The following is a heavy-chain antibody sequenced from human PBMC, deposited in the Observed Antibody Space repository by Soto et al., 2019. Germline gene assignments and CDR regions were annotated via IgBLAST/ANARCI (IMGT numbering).Heavy chain of an antibody. CDR1: GFSFRDYD. Sequence: EVQLVESGGGSGQPGESLRLSCAASGFSFRDYDMHWVRQRKGKGLEWVSALGAARDPYYVGSVKGRFSVSRDNAQNSLFLQMNNLRVDDTAMYFCARAYLGRLPRRADYYYAMDVWGRGTTVTVSS. CDR3: ARAYLGRLPRRADYYYAMDV. V-gene: IGHV3-13*05. CDR2: LGAARDP. J-gene: IGHJ6*02. D-gene: IGHD1-26*01.